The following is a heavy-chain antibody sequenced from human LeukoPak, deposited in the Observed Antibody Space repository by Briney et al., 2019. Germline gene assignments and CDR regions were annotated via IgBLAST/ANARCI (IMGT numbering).Heavy chain of an antibody. J-gene: IGHJ4*02. Sequence: GGALKLPCKGTGYSFTSYWIGGMRQLPGECLEWKGIIYPGDSDTRYSPSFQGQVTISADKSISTAYLQWSSLKASDTAMYYCARQEGGSYFSADYWGQGTLVTVSS. CDR2: IYPGDSDT. CDR3: ARQEGGSYFSADY. D-gene: IGHD1-26*01. V-gene: IGHV5-51*01. CDR1: GYSFTSYW.